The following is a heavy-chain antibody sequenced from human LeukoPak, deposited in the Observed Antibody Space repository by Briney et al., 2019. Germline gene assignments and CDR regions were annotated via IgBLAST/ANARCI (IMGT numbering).Heavy chain of an antibody. CDR3: AKGGGYFDY. J-gene: IGHJ4*02. CDR1: GVTFSGSS. D-gene: IGHD4-23*01. CDR2: ISYDGSNK. Sequence: GGSLRLSCAASGVTFSGSSMHWVREAPGKGLEWVTVISYDGSNKYYAESVKGRFTISRDNSKNTLYLQMNSLRAEDTAVYYCAKGGGYFDYWGQGTLVTVSS. V-gene: IGHV3-30*18.